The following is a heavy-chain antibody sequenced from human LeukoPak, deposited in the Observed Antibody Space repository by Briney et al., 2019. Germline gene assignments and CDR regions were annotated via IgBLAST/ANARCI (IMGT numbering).Heavy chain of an antibody. J-gene: IGHJ4*02. CDR2: ISTTRSSTI. V-gene: IGHV3-48*01. D-gene: IGHD3-22*01. CDR1: GFTFSDYS. Sequence: GGSLRLSCAASGFTFSDYSMNWVRQAPGKGLEGVSYISTTRSSTIYYADSVKGRFTISRDNAKNSLYLQMNSLRAEDTAVYYCARDRGSSGYHFDYWGQGTLVTVSS. CDR3: ARDRGSSGYHFDY.